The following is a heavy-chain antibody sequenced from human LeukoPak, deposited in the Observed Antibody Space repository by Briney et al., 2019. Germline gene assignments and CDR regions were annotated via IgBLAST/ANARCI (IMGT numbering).Heavy chain of an antibody. CDR3: ARLGPEGPFDY. CDR1: GGSISSSRYY. V-gene: IGHV4-39*01. CDR2: FYYTGST. D-gene: IGHD1-14*01. Sequence: SETLSLTCTVSGGSISSSRYYWGWIRQPPGKGLEWIGTFYYTGSTYYTPSLKSRVTISVDTSESQFSLKQSSVTAADTAVYYCARLGPEGPFDYWGQGTLVTVSS. J-gene: IGHJ4*02.